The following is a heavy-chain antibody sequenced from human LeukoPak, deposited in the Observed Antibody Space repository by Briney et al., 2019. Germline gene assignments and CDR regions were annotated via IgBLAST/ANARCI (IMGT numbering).Heavy chain of an antibody. J-gene: IGHJ4*02. V-gene: IGHV1-18*01. CDR3: ARVWDTAMGGDY. CDR1: GYTFTSYG. Sequence: ASVKLSCNASGYTFTSYGISWVRQPPGQGLEWMGWISAYNGNTNYAQKLRGRVTMTTDTSTSTAYMELRSLRSDDTAVYYCARVWDTAMGGDYWGQGTLVTVSS. CDR2: ISAYNGNT. D-gene: IGHD5-18*01.